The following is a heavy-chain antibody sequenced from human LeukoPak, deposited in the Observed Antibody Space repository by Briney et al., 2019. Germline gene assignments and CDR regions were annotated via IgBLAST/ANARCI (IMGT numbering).Heavy chain of an antibody. CDR1: GGTFSSYA. CDR3: ARVPAPYYYDSSGYYYDV. D-gene: IGHD3-22*01. CDR2: IIPILGIA. V-gene: IGHV1-69*04. J-gene: IGHJ4*02. Sequence: ASVKVSCKASGGTFSSYAISWVRQAPGQGLEWMGRIIPILGIANYAQKFQGRVTITADKSTSTAYMELSSLRSEDTAVYYCARVPAPYYYDSSGYYYDVWGQGTLATVSS.